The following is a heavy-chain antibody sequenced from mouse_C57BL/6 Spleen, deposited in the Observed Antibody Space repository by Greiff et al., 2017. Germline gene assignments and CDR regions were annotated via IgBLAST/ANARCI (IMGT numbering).Heavy chain of an antibody. V-gene: IGHV1-63*01. Sequence: VQLQQSGAELVRPGTSVKMSCKASGYTFTNYWIGWAKQRPGHGLEWIGDIYPGGGYTNYNEKFKGKATLTADKSSSTAYMQFSSLTSEDSAIXYCARWEDYGSSYFDYWGQGTTLTGSS. CDR1: GYTFTNYW. J-gene: IGHJ2*01. CDR2: IYPGGGYT. CDR3: ARWEDYGSSYFDY. D-gene: IGHD1-1*01.